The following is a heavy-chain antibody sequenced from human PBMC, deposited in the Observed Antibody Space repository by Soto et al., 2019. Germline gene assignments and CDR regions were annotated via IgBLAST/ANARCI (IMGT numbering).Heavy chain of an antibody. CDR2: ISGGGGST. D-gene: IGHD3-16*01. Sequence: XEALQLSCAASGFTFSSYDMSWVRQAPGKGLEWVSGISGGGGSTHYADSVKGRFTISRDNSKNTLYLQMNSLRAEDTAIYYCAQNYNVWGYYWGQGTLVTVSS. J-gene: IGHJ4*02. V-gene: IGHV3-23*01. CDR1: GFTFSSYD. CDR3: AQNYNVWGYY.